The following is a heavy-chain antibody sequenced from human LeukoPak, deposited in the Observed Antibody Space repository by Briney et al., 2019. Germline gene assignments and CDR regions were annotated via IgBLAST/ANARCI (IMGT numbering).Heavy chain of an antibody. D-gene: IGHD5-18*01. CDR1: GGSISSSSYY. Sequence: SETLSLTCTVSGGSISSSSYYWGWIRQPPGKGLEWIGSIYYSGSTYYNPSLKSRVTISVDTSKNQFSLKLSSVTAADTAVYYCANSPIFDYWGQGTLVTVSS. CDR3: ANSPIFDY. V-gene: IGHV4-39*07. J-gene: IGHJ4*02. CDR2: IYYSGST.